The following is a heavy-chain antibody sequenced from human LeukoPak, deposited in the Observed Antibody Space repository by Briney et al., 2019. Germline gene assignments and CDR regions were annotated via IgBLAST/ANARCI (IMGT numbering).Heavy chain of an antibody. CDR3: AKSPYSSGWYRGFDY. CDR1: GFTFSSFA. Sequence: GGSLRLSCAVSGFTFSSFAMTWVRQAPGKGLEWVSVITASGGSTYYADSVKGRFTISRDNSKNTLYLQMNSLGAEDTAIYYCAKSPYSSGWYRGFDYRAQGTLVTVSS. CDR2: ITASGGST. J-gene: IGHJ4*02. D-gene: IGHD6-19*01. V-gene: IGHV3-23*01.